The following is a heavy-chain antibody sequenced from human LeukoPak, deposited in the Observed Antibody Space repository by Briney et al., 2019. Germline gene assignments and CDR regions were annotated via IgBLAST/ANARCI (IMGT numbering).Heavy chain of an antibody. CDR3: ARDRGSGDSFDL. J-gene: IGHJ3*01. D-gene: IGHD6-19*01. V-gene: IGHV3-33*01. Sequence: PGRSLRLSCAASGFTFSTYGMHWVHQAPGKGLEWVAVIWFDGSNQYYVDSVRGRFSISRDNSKNTLYLQMNTLRAEDTGVYYCARDRGSGDSFDLWGQGAMVTVSS. CDR1: GFTFSTYG. CDR2: IWFDGSNQ.